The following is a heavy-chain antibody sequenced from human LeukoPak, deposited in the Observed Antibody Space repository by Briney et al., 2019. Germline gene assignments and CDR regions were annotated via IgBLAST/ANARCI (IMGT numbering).Heavy chain of an antibody. Sequence: SETLSLTCTVSGGSITSYYWSWIRQPPGKGLEWIGYIYYSGSTNYNPSLKSRVTISVDTSKNQFSLKLSSVTAADTAVYYCARERSSGWYVDYWGQGTLVTVSS. CDR3: ARERSSGWYVDY. D-gene: IGHD6-19*01. CDR2: IYYSGST. V-gene: IGHV4-59*12. J-gene: IGHJ4*02. CDR1: GGSITSYY.